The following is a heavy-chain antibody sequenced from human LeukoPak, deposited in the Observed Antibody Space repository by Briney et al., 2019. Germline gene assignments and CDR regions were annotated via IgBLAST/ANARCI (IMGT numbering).Heavy chain of an antibody. D-gene: IGHD3-10*01. Sequence: ASVKVSCKVSGYTFTNYDINWVRQAPGQGLEWMGWMNPDSGDTGYAQSFQGRITFTRDTSISTAYMELSSLISENTAVYFCARGGFGSGSYFDHWGQGTLVTVSS. CDR2: MNPDSGDT. V-gene: IGHV1-8*03. J-gene: IGHJ4*02. CDR1: GYTFTNYD. CDR3: ARGGFGSGSYFDH.